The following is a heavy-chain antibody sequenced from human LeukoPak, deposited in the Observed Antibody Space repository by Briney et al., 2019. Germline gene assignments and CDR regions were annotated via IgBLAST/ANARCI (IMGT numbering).Heavy chain of an antibody. J-gene: IGHJ6*02. Sequence: ASVKVSCKASGYTFTGYYMHWVRQAPGQGLEWMGWINPNGGGTNYAQKFQGRVTMTRDTSISTAYMELSRLRSEDTAVYYCAKISGSSYYYGMDVWGQGTTVTVSS. V-gene: IGHV1-2*02. D-gene: IGHD3-10*01. CDR1: GYTFTGYY. CDR2: INPNGGGT. CDR3: AKISGSSYYYGMDV.